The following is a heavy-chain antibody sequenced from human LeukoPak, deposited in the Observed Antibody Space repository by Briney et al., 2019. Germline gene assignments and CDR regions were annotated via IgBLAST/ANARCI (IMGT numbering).Heavy chain of an antibody. D-gene: IGHD3-22*01. CDR3: ARDLYYYDSSGYYP. CDR2: INPNSGGT. V-gene: IGHV1-2*02. CDR1: GYTFTGYY. Sequence: ASVKVSCKASGYTFTGYYMNWVRQAPGQGLEWMGWINPNSGGTNYAQKFQGRVTMTRDTSISTAYMELSRLRSDDTAVYYCARDLYYYDSSGYYPWGQGTLVTVSS. J-gene: IGHJ5*02.